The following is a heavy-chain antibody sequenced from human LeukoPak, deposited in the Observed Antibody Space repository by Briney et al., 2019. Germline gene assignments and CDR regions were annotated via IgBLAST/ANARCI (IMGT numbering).Heavy chain of an antibody. D-gene: IGHD3-22*01. V-gene: IGHV3-23*01. CDR3: AKTRDSGGYPYYDY. CDR1: GFTFSNYA. CDR2: ISGAGDGS. J-gene: IGHJ4*02. Sequence: GSLTLSCAASGFTFSNYAMNWIRQAPGKGLEWVSAISGAGDGSYYADSVKGRFTISRDNSKNTLFLQMNSLRAEDTAIYYCAKTRDSGGYPYYDYWGQGTLVTVSS.